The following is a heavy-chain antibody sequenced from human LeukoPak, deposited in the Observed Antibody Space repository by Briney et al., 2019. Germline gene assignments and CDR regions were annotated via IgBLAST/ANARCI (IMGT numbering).Heavy chain of an antibody. CDR1: GFTFSSYW. CDR2: ISGSGGRT. V-gene: IGHV3-23*01. CDR3: AKELQYCSGSSCYSVGFDV. J-gene: IGHJ3*01. Sequence: GGSLRLSCAASGFTFSSYWMHWVRQAPGKGLEWVSAISGSGGRTYYADSVKGRFTISRDNSKNTLYLQMNSLRAEDTAVFYCAKELQYCSGSSCYSVGFDVWGQGTMVTVSS. D-gene: IGHD2-15*01.